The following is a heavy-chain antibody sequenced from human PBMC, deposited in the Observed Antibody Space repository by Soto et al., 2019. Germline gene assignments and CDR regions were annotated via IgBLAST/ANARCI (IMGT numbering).Heavy chain of an antibody. CDR2: IWYDGSNK. D-gene: IGHD6-13*01. J-gene: IGHJ4*02. V-gene: IGHV3-33*06. CDR1: GCTFSGYS. Sequence: GGSLRLSCTASGCTFSGYSMHWVRQAPGKGLEWVAVIWYDGSNKYYADSVKGRLTISRDNSKNTLYLQMNSLRAEDTAVYYCAKDFLAAAAYAFDYLGQGTLVTVSS. CDR3: AKDFLAAAAYAFDY.